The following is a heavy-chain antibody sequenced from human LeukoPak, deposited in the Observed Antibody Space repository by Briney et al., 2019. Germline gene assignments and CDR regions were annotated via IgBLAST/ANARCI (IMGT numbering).Heavy chain of an antibody. Sequence: SQTLSLTCTVSGDSISSGTYYWSWIRQPAGKGLEWIGRIYTSGSTNYNPSLKSRVTISLDTSKNQFSLKLSSVTAADTAVYFCARADCENGGNCHYFNYWGQGTLVTVSS. D-gene: IGHD4-23*01. CDR2: IYTSGST. CDR3: ARADCENGGNCHYFNY. V-gene: IGHV4-61*02. J-gene: IGHJ4*02. CDR1: GDSISSGTYY.